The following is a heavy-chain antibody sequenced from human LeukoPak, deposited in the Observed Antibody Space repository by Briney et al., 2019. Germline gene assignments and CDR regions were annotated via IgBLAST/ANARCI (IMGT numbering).Heavy chain of an antibody. CDR2: IRSTANGYAT. V-gene: IGHV3-73*01. CDR1: GFTFSSYG. CDR3: TGNYYGSGSYADFDY. J-gene: IGHJ4*02. D-gene: IGHD3-10*01. Sequence: GGSLRLSCAAPGFTFSSYGMHWVRQASGKGLEWVGRIRSTANGYATAYAASVKGRFTISRDDSKNTAYLQMDSLKTEDTAVYYCTGNYYGSGSYADFDYWGQGTLVTVSS.